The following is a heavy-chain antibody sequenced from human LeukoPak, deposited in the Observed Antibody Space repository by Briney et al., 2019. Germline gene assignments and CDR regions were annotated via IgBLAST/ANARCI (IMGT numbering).Heavy chain of an antibody. CDR2: TYPGDSDT. Sequence: GESLKISCKGSGYSFSTYWIGWVRQMPGKGLEWMRITYPGDSDTRYSPSFQGQVTISADKSISTAYLEWSSLKASDTAMYYCARHQREYSSSWVPLDYWGQGTQVTVSS. CDR3: ARHQREYSSSWVPLDY. CDR1: GYSFSTYW. D-gene: IGHD6-13*01. V-gene: IGHV5-51*01. J-gene: IGHJ4*02.